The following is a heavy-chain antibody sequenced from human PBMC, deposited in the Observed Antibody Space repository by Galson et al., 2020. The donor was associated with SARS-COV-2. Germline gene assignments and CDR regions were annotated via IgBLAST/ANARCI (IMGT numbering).Heavy chain of an antibody. D-gene: IGHD2-21*01. CDR1: GFTFSSYA. CDR3: AKGTDAYCGGDVDAFDI. CDR2: ISGSGGST. V-gene: IGHV3-23*01. J-gene: IGHJ3*02. Sequence: GESLKISCAASGFTFSSYAMSWVRQAPGKGLEWVSAISGSGGSTYYADSVKGRFTISRDNSKNTLYLQMNSLRAEDTAVYYCAKGTDAYCGGDVDAFDIWGQGTMVTVSS.